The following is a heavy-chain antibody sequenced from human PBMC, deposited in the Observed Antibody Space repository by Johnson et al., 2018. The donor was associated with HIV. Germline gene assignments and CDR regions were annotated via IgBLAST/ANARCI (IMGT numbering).Heavy chain of an antibody. CDR1: GFTFSSYG. CDR2: IRYDGSTK. D-gene: IGHD4-17*01. J-gene: IGHJ3*02. CDR3: AKALTVYGDYDGVDAFDM. V-gene: IGHV3-30*02. Sequence: QVQLVESGGGVVQPGGSLRLSCAASGFTFSSYGMHWVRQAPGKGLEWVAFIRYDGSTKYYADSVKGRFTVSRDNSKNTLYLQMNSLRAEDTAVYYCAKALTVYGDYDGVDAFDMWGQGTMVTVSS.